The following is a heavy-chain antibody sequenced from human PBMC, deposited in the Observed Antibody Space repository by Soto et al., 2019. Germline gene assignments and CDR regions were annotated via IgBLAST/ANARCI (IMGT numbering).Heavy chain of an antibody. CDR2: TYYRSKWYN. V-gene: IGHV6-1*01. Sequence: QTLSLTCAISGDSVSSNSAAWNWIRQSPSRGLEWLGRTYYRSKWYNDYAVSVRSRITINPDTSKNQFSLQLNSVTPEDTAVYYCARQVVSSWEDAFDIWGQGTMVTVSS. CDR3: ARQVVSSWEDAFDI. J-gene: IGHJ3*02. CDR1: GDSVSSNSAA. D-gene: IGHD6-6*01.